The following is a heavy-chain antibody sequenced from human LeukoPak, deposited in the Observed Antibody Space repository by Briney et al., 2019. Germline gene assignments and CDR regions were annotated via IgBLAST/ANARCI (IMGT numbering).Heavy chain of an antibody. D-gene: IGHD3-10*01. CDR1: GFTFSSYW. CDR2: INSDGSST. Sequence: GGSLRLSCAASGFTFSSYWMHWVRQAPGKGLVWVSRINSDGSSTSYADSVKGRFTISRDNAKNSLSLQMNSLRGEDTAVYYCTRGHYGIDIWGQGIMVTVSS. V-gene: IGHV3-74*01. CDR3: TRGHYGIDI. J-gene: IGHJ3*02.